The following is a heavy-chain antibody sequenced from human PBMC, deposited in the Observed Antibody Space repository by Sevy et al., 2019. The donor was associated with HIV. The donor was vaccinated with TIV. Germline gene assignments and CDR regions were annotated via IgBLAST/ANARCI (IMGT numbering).Heavy chain of an antibody. CDR1: GFTVSSNY. J-gene: IGHJ5*02. Sequence: GGSLRLSCAASGFTVSSNYMIWVGQAPGKGLEWVSLIYSEGTKNYADSVKGRFTISRDNSKNTLYLQMNSLRAEDSAVYYCARESLYNNYVDLWGQGALVTVSS. D-gene: IGHD4-4*01. V-gene: IGHV3-66*01. CDR3: ARESLYNNYVDL. CDR2: IYSEGTK.